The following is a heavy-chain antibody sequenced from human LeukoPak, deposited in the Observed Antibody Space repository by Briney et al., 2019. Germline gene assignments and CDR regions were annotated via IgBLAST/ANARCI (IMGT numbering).Heavy chain of an antibody. Sequence: ASVKVSCKASGYTFTGYYMHWVRQAPGQGLEWMGRINPNSGGTNYAQKFQGRVTMTRDTSISTAYMELSRLRSDDTAVYYCARAERTYYYGSGSPTPHDYWGQGTLVTVSS. D-gene: IGHD3-10*01. CDR2: INPNSGGT. CDR1: GYTFTGYY. J-gene: IGHJ4*02. V-gene: IGHV1-2*06. CDR3: ARAERTYYYGSGSPTPHDY.